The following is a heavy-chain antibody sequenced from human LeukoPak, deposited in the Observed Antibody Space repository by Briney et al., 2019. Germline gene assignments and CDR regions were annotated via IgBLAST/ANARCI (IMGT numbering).Heavy chain of an antibody. V-gene: IGHV1-18*01. D-gene: IGHD3-22*01. CDR1: GYTFTSYG. CDR2: ISAYNGNT. J-gene: IGHJ6*03. CDR3: ARDLVTSLYYYDSSGYTPHRRPLPTEYYMDV. Sequence: ASVKVSCKASGYTFTSYGISWVRQAPGQGLEWMGWISAYNGNTNYAQKLQGRVTMTTDTSTSTAYMELRSLRSDDTAVYYCARDLVTSLYYYDSSGYTPHRRPLPTEYYMDVWGKGTTVTVSS.